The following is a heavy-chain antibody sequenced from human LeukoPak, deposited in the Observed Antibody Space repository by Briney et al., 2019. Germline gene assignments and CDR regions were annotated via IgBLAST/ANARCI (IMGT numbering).Heavy chain of an antibody. V-gene: IGHV3-21*01. CDR3: ARVLYGDYDWFDP. Sequence: GGSLRLSCAASGFTFSSVWMNWVRQAPGKGLEWVSSISSSSSYIYYADSVKGRFTISRDNAKNSLYLQMNSLRAEDTAVYYCARVLYGDYDWFDPWGQGTLVTVSS. CDR1: GFTFSSVW. J-gene: IGHJ5*02. CDR2: ISSSSSYI. D-gene: IGHD4-17*01.